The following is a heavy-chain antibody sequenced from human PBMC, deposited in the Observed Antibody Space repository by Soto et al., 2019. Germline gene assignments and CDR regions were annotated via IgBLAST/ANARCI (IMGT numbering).Heavy chain of an antibody. Sequence: PGGSLGLSCAASGSIFSGYGMHWVRQAPGKGLEWVAVTSYDGSNKYYADSVKGRFTISRDNSKNTLYLQMNSLRADDTALYYCARDPYCSGGSCYSHYWRQGTLVTVSS. J-gene: IGHJ4*02. CDR1: GSIFSGYG. CDR2: TSYDGSNK. V-gene: IGHV3-30*03. CDR3: ARDPYCSGGSCYSHY. D-gene: IGHD2-15*01.